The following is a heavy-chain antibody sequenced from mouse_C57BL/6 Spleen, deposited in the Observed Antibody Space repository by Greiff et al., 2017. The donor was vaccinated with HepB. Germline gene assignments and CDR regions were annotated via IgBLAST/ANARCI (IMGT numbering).Heavy chain of an antibody. J-gene: IGHJ1*03. V-gene: IGHV5-12*01. CDR1: GFTFSDYY. CDR3: ARLYGSSYGYFDV. Sequence: EVHLVESGGGLVQPGGSLKLSCAASGFTFSDYYMYWVRQTPEKRLEWVAYISNGGGSTYYPDTVKGRFTISRDNAKNTLYLQMSRLKSEDTAMYYCARLYGSSYGYFDVWGTGTTVTVSS. D-gene: IGHD1-1*01. CDR2: ISNGGGST.